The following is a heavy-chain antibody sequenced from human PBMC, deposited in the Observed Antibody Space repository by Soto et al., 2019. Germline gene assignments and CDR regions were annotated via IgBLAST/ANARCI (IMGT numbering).Heavy chain of an antibody. Sequence: GGSLRLSCASSGLTFTNYPMSWVRQAPGKGLEWVSVISGSGDSTYYAESVKGRFTISRDNSKNTLYLQMNSVGAEDTAVYYCASRNYYDSSGYYYWYYFDFWGQGTRVTVSS. CDR1: GLTFTNYP. V-gene: IGHV3-23*01. D-gene: IGHD3-22*01. J-gene: IGHJ4*02. CDR3: ASRNYYDSSGYYYWYYFDF. CDR2: ISGSGDST.